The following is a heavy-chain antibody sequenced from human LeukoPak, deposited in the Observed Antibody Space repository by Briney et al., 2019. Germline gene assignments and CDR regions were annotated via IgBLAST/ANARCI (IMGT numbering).Heavy chain of an antibody. CDR2: ISYSGTT. CDR1: GGSISSHL. CDR3: ARRQTEAAGYADNGNWLDP. J-gene: IGHJ5*02. D-gene: IGHD5-12*01. Sequence: SETLSLTCAVSGGSISSHLWNWIRQTPGKGLEWLGRISYSGTTIYNPSLKSRITISVDTSKDQFFLKLSSVTAADTAVYYCARRQTEAAGYADNGNWLDPWGQGTLVTVS. V-gene: IGHV4-59*08.